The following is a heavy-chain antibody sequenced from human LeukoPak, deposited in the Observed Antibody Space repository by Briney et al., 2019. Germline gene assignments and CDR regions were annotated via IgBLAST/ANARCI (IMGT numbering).Heavy chain of an antibody. CDR3: TTGSSSRGIDIDY. J-gene: IGHJ4*02. Sequence: PGGSLRLSCAASGFTFSNAWMSWVRQAPGKGLEWVGRIKSKTDGGTTDYAAPVKGRFTISRDDSKNTLYLQMNSLKTEDTAVYYCTTGSSSRGIDIDYWGRGTLVTVSS. V-gene: IGHV3-15*01. D-gene: IGHD6-13*01. CDR2: IKSKTDGGTT. CDR1: GFTFSNAW.